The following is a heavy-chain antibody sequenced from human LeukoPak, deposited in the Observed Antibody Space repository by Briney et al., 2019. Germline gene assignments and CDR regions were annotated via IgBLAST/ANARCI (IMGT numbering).Heavy chain of an antibody. V-gene: IGHV3-7*03. CDR2: IKEDGSVK. D-gene: IGHD6-19*01. J-gene: IGHJ4*02. Sequence: GGSLRLSCTASGFIFSSHWMTWVRQSPGKGLEWVANIKEDGSVKYYVDSVKGRFTVSRDNTKNAPYLQMNSLRADDTAVYFCARDSTWLLDYWGQGTLITVSS. CDR1: GFIFSSHW. CDR3: ARDSTWLLDY.